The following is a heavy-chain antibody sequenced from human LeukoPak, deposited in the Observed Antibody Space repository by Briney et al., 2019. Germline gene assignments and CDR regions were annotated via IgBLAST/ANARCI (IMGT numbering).Heavy chain of an antibody. Sequence: ASVNVSCKASGYTFISSGISWVRQAPGQGLEWMGWISAYSGNADYAQNFQGRVTMTTDTSTNTAYMDLRSLKSDDTAVYYCVRDRSSSDFWGQGTLVTVSA. CDR1: GYTFISSG. V-gene: IGHV1-18*01. CDR3: VRDRSSSDF. CDR2: ISAYSGNA. J-gene: IGHJ4*02. D-gene: IGHD6-6*01.